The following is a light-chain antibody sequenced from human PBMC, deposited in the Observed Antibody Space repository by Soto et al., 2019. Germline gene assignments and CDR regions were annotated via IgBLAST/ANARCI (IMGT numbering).Light chain of an antibody. V-gene: IGKV3-15*01. CDR1: QSLSSN. CDR2: DAS. Sequence: SGEESTTLSCRASQSLSSNYLAWYQQKPGQAPRLLIHDASTRATGIPARFSGSGSGTEFILTISSVESEDFAIYFCQQHNVLPTFGRGTRLEIK. J-gene: IGKJ5*01. CDR3: QQHNVLPT.